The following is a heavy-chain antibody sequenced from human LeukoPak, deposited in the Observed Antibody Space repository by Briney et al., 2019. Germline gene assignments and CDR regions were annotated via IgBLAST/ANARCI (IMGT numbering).Heavy chain of an antibody. Sequence: ASVKVSCKASGYTFTSYGISWVRQAPGQGLEWMGWINPNSGGTNYAQKFQGRVTMTRDTSISTAYMELSRLRSDDTAVYYCARDNNQGAFDIWGQGTMVTVSS. CDR2: INPNSGGT. D-gene: IGHD1-14*01. CDR1: GYTFTSYG. J-gene: IGHJ3*02. V-gene: IGHV1-2*02. CDR3: ARDNNQGAFDI.